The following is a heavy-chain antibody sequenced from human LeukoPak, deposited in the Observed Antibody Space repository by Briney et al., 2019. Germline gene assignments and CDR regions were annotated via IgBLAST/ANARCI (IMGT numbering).Heavy chain of an antibody. J-gene: IGHJ4*02. V-gene: IGHV3-23*01. Sequence: GSLRLSCAASGFTFANYAMTWVRQAPGKGLDWVSLISGSGSNTYYTDSVQGRFTISRDNSRNTLYLQMSSLRAEGTAIYYCAKERGISYTYEFDYWGQGALVTVSS. D-gene: IGHD3-16*01. CDR2: ISGSGSNT. CDR3: AKERGISYTYEFDY. CDR1: GFTFANYA.